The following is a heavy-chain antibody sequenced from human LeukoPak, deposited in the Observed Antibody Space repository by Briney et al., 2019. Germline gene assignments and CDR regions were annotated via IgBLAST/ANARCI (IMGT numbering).Heavy chain of an antibody. CDR3: ARGVRDGYKPFDY. J-gene: IGHJ4*02. D-gene: IGHD5-24*01. CDR2: IFHSGTT. V-gene: IGHV4-59*01. Sequence: PSETLSLTCTVSGGSISSYYWTWIRQPPGKGLEWIGYIFHSGTTNYNPSLKSRITMSIDTSKNQFSLKLSPVTAADTAVYYCARGVRDGYKPFDYWGQGTLVTVSS. CDR1: GGSISSYY.